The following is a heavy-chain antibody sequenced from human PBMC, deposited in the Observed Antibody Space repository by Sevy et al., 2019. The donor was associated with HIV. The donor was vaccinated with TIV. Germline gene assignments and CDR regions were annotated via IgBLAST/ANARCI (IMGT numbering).Heavy chain of an antibody. V-gene: IGHV5-51*01. J-gene: IGHJ4*02. CDR2: IYPDDSDT. Sequence: GESLKISCKGSGYSFTSHWIGWVRHMPGKGLEWMGIIYPDDSDTRYSPSFQGQVTFSADKSISTAYLQWSSLKASDTAMYFCAASRSGYFDSSGYFIYWGQGTLVTVSS. CDR1: GYSFTSHW. CDR3: AASRSGYFDSSGYFIY. D-gene: IGHD3-22*01.